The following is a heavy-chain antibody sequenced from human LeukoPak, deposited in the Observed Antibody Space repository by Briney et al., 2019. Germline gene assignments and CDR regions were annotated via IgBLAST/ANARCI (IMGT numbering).Heavy chain of an antibody. CDR2: INSDESST. CDR1: GCTFSIYW. D-gene: IGHD6-19*01. CDR3: ARGLCSSAWDDGFDI. Sequence: GGSLRLSCAASGCTFSIYWVHWVRQAPGKGLVWVSSINSDESSTSYADSVKGRFTISRDNSKNTLYLQMNSLRAEDTAIYYCARGLCSSAWDDGFDIWGQGTMVTVSS. J-gene: IGHJ3*02. V-gene: IGHV3-74*01.